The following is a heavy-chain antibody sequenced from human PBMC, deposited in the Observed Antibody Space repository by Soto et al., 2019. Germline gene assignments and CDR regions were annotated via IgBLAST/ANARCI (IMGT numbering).Heavy chain of an antibody. Sequence: PSETLSLTCAVSGGSISSTFWWGWVRQPPGKGLEWIGEIFHSGTTNKNPSLRSRVTISLDKSRNQFSLNLTSMTAADTAVYYCARVDYRVAFDIWGQGTMVTVSS. CDR3: ARVDYRVAFDI. D-gene: IGHD4-4*01. CDR1: GGSISSTFW. CDR2: IFHSGTT. J-gene: IGHJ3*02. V-gene: IGHV4-4*02.